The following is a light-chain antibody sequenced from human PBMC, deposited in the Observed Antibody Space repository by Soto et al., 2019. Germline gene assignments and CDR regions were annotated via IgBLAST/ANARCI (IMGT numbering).Light chain of an antibody. CDR2: DAS. Sequence: DIQMTQSPSTLSASVGDRVTITCRASQSISSWLAWYQQKPGKAPKLLIYDASSLESGVPSRFSGSGSGTEFTLTISSLQSDDFAVYYCQQYNNWPPLTFGGGTKVDI. V-gene: IGKV1-5*01. CDR1: QSISSW. CDR3: QQYNNWPPLT. J-gene: IGKJ4*01.